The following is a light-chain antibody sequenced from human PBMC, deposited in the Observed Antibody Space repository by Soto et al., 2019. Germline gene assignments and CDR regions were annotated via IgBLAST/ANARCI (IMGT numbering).Light chain of an antibody. J-gene: IGKJ2*01. V-gene: IGKV1-5*03. CDR2: KAS. CDR1: QSISIG. Sequence: DIQMTQSPSTLSASVGDRVTITCRASQSISIGLAWYQQKPGKAPNLLIYKASRLESGVPSRFSGSGSGTEFTLTISSLQPDDFATYYCQQYLSFPYTFGRGTKVEVK. CDR3: QQYLSFPYT.